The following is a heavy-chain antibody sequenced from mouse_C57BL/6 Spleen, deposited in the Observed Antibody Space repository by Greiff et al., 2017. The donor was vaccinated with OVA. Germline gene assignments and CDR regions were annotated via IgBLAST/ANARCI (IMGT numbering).Heavy chain of an antibody. CDR3: ARWELTRAY. Sequence: QVQLQQPGAELVRPGTSVKLSCKASGYTFTSYWMHWVKQRPGQGLEWIGVIDPSDSYTNDNQKFKGKATLTVDTSSSTAYMQLSSLTSEDSAVYYCARWELTRAYWGQGTLVTVSA. J-gene: IGHJ3*01. V-gene: IGHV1-59*01. D-gene: IGHD1-1*02. CDR1: GYTFTSYW. CDR2: IDPSDSYT.